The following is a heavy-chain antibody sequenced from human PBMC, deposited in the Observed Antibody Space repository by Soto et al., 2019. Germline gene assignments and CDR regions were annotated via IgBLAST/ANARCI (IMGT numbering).Heavy chain of an antibody. Sequence: QVQLVQSGADLREPGASVKVSCKASGYTFTSYPVHWVRQAPGQRLQWMGWINAANGDTGYSQKFQGRVTFTRDTPASTLYMELSSLTSEDTAVYYCARKDYYGAGIYYFDHWGQGTLVTVSS. D-gene: IGHD3-10*01. CDR2: INAANGDT. CDR1: GYTFTSYP. CDR3: ARKDYYGAGIYYFDH. J-gene: IGHJ4*02. V-gene: IGHV1-3*01.